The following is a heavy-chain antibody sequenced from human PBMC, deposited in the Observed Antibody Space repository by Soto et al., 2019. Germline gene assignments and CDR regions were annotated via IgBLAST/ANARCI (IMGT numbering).Heavy chain of an antibody. Sequence: EVQLVESGGDLVQPGGSLRLSCADSRFTFSGYWMYWVRQAPGKGLEWVANIKEDGSEKNYVDSVRGRFTISRDNAKNSLYVQMNSLRAEVTAVYYCSRGARIWGHGTMVTVS. V-gene: IGHV3-7*01. CDR1: RFTFSGYW. CDR2: IKEDGSEK. J-gene: IGHJ3*02. CDR3: SRGARI.